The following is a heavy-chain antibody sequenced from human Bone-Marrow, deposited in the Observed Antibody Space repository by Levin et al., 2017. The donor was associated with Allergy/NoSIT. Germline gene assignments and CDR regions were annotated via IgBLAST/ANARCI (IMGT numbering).Heavy chain of an antibody. J-gene: IGHJ4*02. CDR1: GFAFSNYW. CDR2: INRGGTST. CDR3: ARDPFAYNFGSGSYLDY. D-gene: IGHD3-10*01. V-gene: IGHV3-74*01. Sequence: GESLKISCAASGFAFSNYWMHWVRQAPGKGLVWVSRINRGGTSTTYADSVKGRSTISGDNAKNTLYLQMNSLRAEDTAVYYCARDPFAYNFGSGSYLDYWGQGTLVSVSS.